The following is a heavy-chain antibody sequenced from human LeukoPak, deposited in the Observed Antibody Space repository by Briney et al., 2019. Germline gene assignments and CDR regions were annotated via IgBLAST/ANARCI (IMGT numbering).Heavy chain of an antibody. V-gene: IGHV3-9*01. CDR3: ARDGPTVTPSIPFDF. CDR1: GFTFDDYA. Sequence: GGSLRLSCAASGFTFDDYAMHWVRQAPGKGLEWVSGISWNSGSIGYADSVKGRFTISRDNAKNSLYLQMSSLRVEDTAIYYCARDGPTVTPSIPFDFWGQGTLVTVSS. D-gene: IGHD4-17*01. CDR2: ISWNSGSI. J-gene: IGHJ4*02.